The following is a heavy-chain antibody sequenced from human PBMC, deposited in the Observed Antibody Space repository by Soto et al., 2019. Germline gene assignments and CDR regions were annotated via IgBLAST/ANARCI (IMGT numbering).Heavy chain of an antibody. CDR1: GGSFSGYY. J-gene: IGHJ6*02. V-gene: IGHV4-34*01. CDR3: ARGGSTIFGVVIYYYHYGMDV. Sequence: SETLSLTCAVYGGSFSGYYWSWIRQPPGKGLEWIGEINHSGSTNYNPSLKSRVTISVDTSKNQFSLKLSSVTAADTAVYYCARGGSTIFGVVIYYYHYGMDVWGQGTTVTVSS. D-gene: IGHD3-3*01. CDR2: INHSGST.